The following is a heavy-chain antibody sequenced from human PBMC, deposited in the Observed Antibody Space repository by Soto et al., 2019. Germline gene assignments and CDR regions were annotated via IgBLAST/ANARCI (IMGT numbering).Heavy chain of an antibody. J-gene: IGHJ4*02. CDR2: ISYDGSKK. D-gene: IGHD7-27*01. Sequence: QVQLVESGGGVVQPGRSLRLSCAASGFTFSSYAMHWVRQAPGKGLEWVAVISYDGSKKYYADSVKGRFTISRDNSKNTLYLQMNSLRAEDTAVYYCARVGNTYYFDYWGQGTLVTVSS. CDR1: GFTFSSYA. CDR3: ARVGNTYYFDY. V-gene: IGHV3-30-3*01.